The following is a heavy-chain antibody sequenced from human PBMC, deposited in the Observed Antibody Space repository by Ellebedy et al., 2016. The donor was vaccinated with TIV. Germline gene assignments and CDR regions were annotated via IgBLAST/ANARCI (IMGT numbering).Heavy chain of an antibody. V-gene: IGHV3-30*14. CDR2: LLSDGSNK. J-gene: IGHJ4*02. CDR3: ARGLSSTRLDY. Sequence: PGGSLRLSCAASGFSFSSNIMHWVRQAPGKGLEWLAVLLSDGSNKYYADSVKGRFTLSRDNSRNTLYLQMNSLSAEDTAIYYCARGLSSTRLDYWGQGSLVTVSS. CDR1: GFSFSSNI.